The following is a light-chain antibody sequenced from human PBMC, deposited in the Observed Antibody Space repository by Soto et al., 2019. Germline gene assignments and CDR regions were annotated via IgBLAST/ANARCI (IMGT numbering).Light chain of an antibody. CDR1: KLGDKY. CDR3: QAWDSSTAAV. Sequence: SYELTQPPSVSVSPGQTASITCSGDKLGDKYACWYQQKPGQSPVLVIYQDSKRPSGIPERFSGSNSGNTATLTISGTQAMDEADYYCQAWDSSTAAVFGTGPKLTVL. J-gene: IGLJ1*01. CDR2: QDS. V-gene: IGLV3-1*01.